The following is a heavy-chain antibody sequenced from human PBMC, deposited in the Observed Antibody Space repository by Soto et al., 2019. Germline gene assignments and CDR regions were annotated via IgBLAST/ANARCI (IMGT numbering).Heavy chain of an antibody. Sequence: GGSLRLSCAASGFTFSSYWMHWVRQAPGKGLVWVSRINSDGSSTSYADSVKGRFTISRDNAKNTLYLQMNSLRAEDTAVYYCAREDVYDFWNNFYYYGMDVWGQGTTVTVSS. D-gene: IGHD3-3*01. J-gene: IGHJ6*02. CDR1: GFTFSSYW. CDR2: INSDGSST. V-gene: IGHV3-74*01. CDR3: AREDVYDFWNNFYYYGMDV.